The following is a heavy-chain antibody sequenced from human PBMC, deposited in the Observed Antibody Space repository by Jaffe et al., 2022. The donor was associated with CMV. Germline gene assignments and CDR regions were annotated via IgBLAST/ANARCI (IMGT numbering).Heavy chain of an antibody. V-gene: IGHV5-51*01. D-gene: IGHD2-2*01. CDR3: ARHGGYCSSTSCYGPAFDY. Sequence: EVQLVQSGAEVKKPGESLKISCKGSGYSFTSYWIGWVRQMPGKGLEWMGIIYPGDSDTRYSPSFQGQVTISADKSISTAYLQWSSLKASDTAMYYCARHGGYCSSTSCYGPAFDYWGQGTLVTVSS. CDR2: IYPGDSDT. CDR1: GYSFTSYW. J-gene: IGHJ4*02.